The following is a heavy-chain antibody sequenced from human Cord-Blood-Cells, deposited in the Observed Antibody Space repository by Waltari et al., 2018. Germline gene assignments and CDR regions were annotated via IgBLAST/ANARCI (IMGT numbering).Heavy chain of an antibody. V-gene: IGHV4-34*01. Sequence: QVQLQQWGAGLLKPSETLSLTCAVYGGSFSGYYWSWIRQPPGKGVEWIGEINHSGSTNYNPSLKSRVTISVDTSKNQFSLKLSSVTAADTAVYYCARANWGWKGAFDIWGQGTMVTVSS. D-gene: IGHD7-27*01. CDR3: ARANWGWKGAFDI. CDR1: GGSFSGYY. J-gene: IGHJ3*02. CDR2: INHSGST.